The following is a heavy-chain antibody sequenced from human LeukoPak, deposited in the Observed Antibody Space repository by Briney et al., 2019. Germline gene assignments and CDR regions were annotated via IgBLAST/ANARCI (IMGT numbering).Heavy chain of an antibody. CDR3: TKGRSNHY. Sequence: GGSLRLSCAASGFTFSDFWMGWVRQAPGKGLEWVASINQDGSENYYVDSVKGRFTISRDNAKNSLYLQMNSLRAEDTAVYYCTKGRSNHYWGQGTLVTVST. J-gene: IGHJ4*02. CDR1: GFTFSDFW. CDR2: INQDGSEN. V-gene: IGHV3-7*01. D-gene: IGHD3-10*01.